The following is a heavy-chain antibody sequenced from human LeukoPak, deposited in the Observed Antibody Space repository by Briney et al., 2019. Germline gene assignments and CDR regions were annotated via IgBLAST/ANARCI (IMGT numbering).Heavy chain of an antibody. D-gene: IGHD6-13*01. CDR3: ARLAAAGFDAFDI. CDR1: GGSISSYY. Sequence: SETLSLTCTVSGGSISSYYWSWIRQPPEKGLEWIGYIYYSGSTNYNPSLKSRVTISVDTSKNQFSLKLSSVTAADTAVYYCARLAAAGFDAFDIWGQGTMVTVSS. CDR2: IYYSGST. V-gene: IGHV4-59*01. J-gene: IGHJ3*02.